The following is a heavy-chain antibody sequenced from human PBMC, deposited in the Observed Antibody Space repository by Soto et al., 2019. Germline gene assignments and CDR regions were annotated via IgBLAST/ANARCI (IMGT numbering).Heavy chain of an antibody. D-gene: IGHD1-7*01. J-gene: IGHJ4*02. V-gene: IGHV3-23*01. CDR1: GFTVSSYA. CDR2: ISGSGGST. CDR3: AKDPNWNYHTPLDY. Sequence: PGGSLRLSCAASGFTVSSYAMSWVRQAPGKGLEWVSAISGSGGSTYYADSVKGRFTISRDNSKNTLYLQMNSLRAEDTAVYYCAKDPNWNYHTPLDYWGQGTLVTVSS.